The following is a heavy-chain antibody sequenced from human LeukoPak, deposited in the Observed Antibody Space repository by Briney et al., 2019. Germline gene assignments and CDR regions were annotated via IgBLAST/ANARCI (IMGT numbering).Heavy chain of an antibody. CDR1: GGTFGSYA. D-gene: IGHD3-10*02. CDR2: IIPIFGTA. Sequence: GSSVKVSCKASGGTFGSYAISWVRQAPGQGLEWMGGIIPIFGTANYAQKFQGRVTITADESTSTAYMELSSLRSEDTAVYYCARDKPPVGEPTPGMFGFDYWGQGTLVTVSS. J-gene: IGHJ4*02. CDR3: ARDKPPVGEPTPGMFGFDY. V-gene: IGHV1-69*01.